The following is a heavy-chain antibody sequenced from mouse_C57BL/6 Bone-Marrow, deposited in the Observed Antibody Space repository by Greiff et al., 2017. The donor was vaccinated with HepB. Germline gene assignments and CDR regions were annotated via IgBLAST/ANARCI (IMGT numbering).Heavy chain of an antibody. Sequence: EVHLVESGGGLVQPGGSLKLSCAASGFTFSDYYMYWVRQTPEKRLEWVAYISNGGGSTYYPDTVKGRFTISRDNAKNTLYLQMSRLKSEDTAMYYCARPGLRYWYFDVWGTGTTVTVSS. V-gene: IGHV5-12*01. CDR2: ISNGGGST. CDR3: ARPGLRYWYFDV. D-gene: IGHD3-1*01. J-gene: IGHJ1*03. CDR1: GFTFSDYY.